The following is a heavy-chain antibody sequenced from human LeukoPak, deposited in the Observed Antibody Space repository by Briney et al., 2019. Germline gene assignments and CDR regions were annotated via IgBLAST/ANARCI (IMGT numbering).Heavy chain of an antibody. CDR1: GGTFSSYA. CDR2: IIPIFGTA. CDR3: ARGRKTASIYYYYMDV. V-gene: IGHV1-69*05. D-gene: IGHD1-14*01. J-gene: IGHJ6*03. Sequence: SVKVSCKASGGTFSSYAISWVRQAPGQGLEWIGGIIPIFGTANYAQKFQGRVTITTDESTSTAYMELSSLRSEDTAVYYCARGRKTASIYYYYMDVWGKGTTVTVSS.